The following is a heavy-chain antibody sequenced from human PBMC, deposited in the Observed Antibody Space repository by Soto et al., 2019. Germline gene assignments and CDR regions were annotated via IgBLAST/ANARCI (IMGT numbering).Heavy chain of an antibody. CDR2: ISGSGGST. J-gene: IGHJ4*02. CDR3: AIWGDRGGWSSAAVDY. CDR1: GFTFSSYA. Sequence: PGGSLRLSCAASGFTFSSYAMSWVRQAPGKGLEWVSAISGSGGSTYYADSVKGRFTISRDNSKNTLYLQMNSLRAEDTAVYYCAIWGDRGGWSSAAVDYWGQGTLVTVSS. V-gene: IGHV3-23*01. D-gene: IGHD6-13*01.